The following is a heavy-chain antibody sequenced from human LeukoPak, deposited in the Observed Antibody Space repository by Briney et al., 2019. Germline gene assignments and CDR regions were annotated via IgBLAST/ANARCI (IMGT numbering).Heavy chain of an antibody. CDR1: GGSISSYY. Sequence: SETLSLTCTTSGGSISSYYWNWIRQPPGKGLEWIGYIYDSGSTNYNPSLKSRVTISVDTSKNQFSLKLSSVTGADTAVYYCARGYSDYIWFDPWGQGTLVTVSS. J-gene: IGHJ5*02. CDR3: ARGYSDYIWFDP. D-gene: IGHD4-11*01. V-gene: IGHV4-59*01. CDR2: IYDSGST.